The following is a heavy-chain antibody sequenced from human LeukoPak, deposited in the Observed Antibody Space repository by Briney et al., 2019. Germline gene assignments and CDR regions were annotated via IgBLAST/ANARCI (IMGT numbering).Heavy chain of an antibody. J-gene: IGHJ4*02. Sequence: GGSLRLSCAASGFTFSIYWMSWVRQAPGKGLEWVANIKQDGSEKYYVDSVKGRFTISRDNAKNSLYLQMNSLRAEDTAVYYCARDYGGSDYFDYWGQGTLVSVSS. CDR3: ARDYGGSDYFDY. CDR2: IKQDGSEK. V-gene: IGHV3-7*01. CDR1: GFTFSIYW. D-gene: IGHD3-16*01.